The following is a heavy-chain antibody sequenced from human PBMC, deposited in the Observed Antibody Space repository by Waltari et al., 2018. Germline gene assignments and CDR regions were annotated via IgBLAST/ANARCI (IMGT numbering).Heavy chain of an antibody. Sequence: QVTLKESGPALVKPTQTLTLTCTFSGFSLSTSGMRVSWIRQPPGKALEWLARIDLDDDKFYSTSLKTRLTISKDTSKNQVVLTMPNMDPVDTATYYCARQYYYGSFDYWGQGTLVTVSS. D-gene: IGHD3-10*01. CDR3: ARQYYYGSFDY. CDR2: IDLDDDK. CDR1: GFSLSTSGMR. V-gene: IGHV2-70*04. J-gene: IGHJ4*02.